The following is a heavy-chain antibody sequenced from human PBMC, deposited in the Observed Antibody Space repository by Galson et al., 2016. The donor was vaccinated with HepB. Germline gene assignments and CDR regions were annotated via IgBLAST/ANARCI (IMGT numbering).Heavy chain of an antibody. CDR1: GFTFSSHW. CDR2: INTDGSST. J-gene: IGHJ5*02. D-gene: IGHD3-10*01. V-gene: IGHV3-74*01. Sequence: SLRLSCAASGFTFSSHWMHWVRQAPGKGLVWVSRINTDGSSTSDAESVKGRFTISRDNAKNTLYLQMNSLRAEDTAVYYCARDGEYYYGSGSHAETWGQGTLVTVAS. CDR3: ARDGEYYYGSGSHAET.